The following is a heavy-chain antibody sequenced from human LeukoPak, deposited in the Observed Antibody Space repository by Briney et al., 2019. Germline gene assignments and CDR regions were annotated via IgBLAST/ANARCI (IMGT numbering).Heavy chain of an antibody. Sequence: ASVKVSCKXSGYTFTAYYMYWVRQAPGQGLESMGRINPNSGGTNYSQKFQGRVTMTRDTSISTAYMELSRLRSDDTAVYYCATSSEGGYSYGSDIDYWGQGTLVTVSS. D-gene: IGHD5-18*01. J-gene: IGHJ4*02. CDR1: GYTFTAYY. CDR3: ATSSEGGYSYGSDIDY. V-gene: IGHV1-2*06. CDR2: INPNSGGT.